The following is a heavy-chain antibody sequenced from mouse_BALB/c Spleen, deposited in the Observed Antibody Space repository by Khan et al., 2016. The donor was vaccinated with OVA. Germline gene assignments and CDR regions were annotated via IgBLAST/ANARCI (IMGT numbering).Heavy chain of an antibody. CDR2: IRYSGST. J-gene: IGHJ2*01. CDR1: GYSITSDYA. CDR3: ARAIMAN. Sequence: EVQLQESGPGLVKPSQSLSLTCTVTGYSITSDYAWNWIRKFPGNKLEWMGYIRYSGSTSYNQSLKSRISITREPSKNQFFLQLNSVTTEDTATXYCARAIMANWGQGTTLTVSS. V-gene: IGHV3-2*02.